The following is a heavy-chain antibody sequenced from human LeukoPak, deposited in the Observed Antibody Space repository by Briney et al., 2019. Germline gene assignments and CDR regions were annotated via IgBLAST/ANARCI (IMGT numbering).Heavy chain of an antibody. Sequence: ASVKVSCKTSGYTFTSYGINWVRQAPGQGLEWMGWISAYNGNTNYAQKLQGRVTMTTDTSTSTAYMELRSLRSDDTAVYYCARDPSLQYCSSTSCYEVDYWGQGTLVTVSS. CDR3: ARDPSLQYCSSTSCYEVDY. D-gene: IGHD2-2*01. V-gene: IGHV1-18*01. J-gene: IGHJ4*02. CDR1: GYTFTSYG. CDR2: ISAYNGNT.